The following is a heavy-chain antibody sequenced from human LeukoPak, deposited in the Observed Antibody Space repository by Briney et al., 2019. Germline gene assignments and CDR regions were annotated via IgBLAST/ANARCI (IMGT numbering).Heavy chain of an antibody. CDR3: ARVGSSGWYGWGADAFDI. D-gene: IGHD6-19*01. CDR2: IYYSEST. J-gene: IGHJ3*02. Sequence: PSDTLSLTCTVSGGSISSYYWSWIRQPPGKGLEGIGYIYYSESTNYNPSLKSRVTLSVDTSKNQFSLKQSSVTAADRGVYYCARVGSSGWYGWGADAFDICGQATMVTVRS. V-gene: IGHV4-59*07. CDR1: GGSISSYY.